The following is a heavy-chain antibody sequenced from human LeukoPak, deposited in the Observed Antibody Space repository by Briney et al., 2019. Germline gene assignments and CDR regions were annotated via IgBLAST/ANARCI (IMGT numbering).Heavy chain of an antibody. D-gene: IGHD6-13*01. CDR1: GFTFSSYA. V-gene: IGHV3-23*01. CDR3: AKGLRHYSSSWSESNTGYYYYMDV. CDR2: ISGSGGST. J-gene: IGHJ6*03. Sequence: GGSLRLSCAASGFTFSSYAMSWVRQAPGKGLEWVSAISGSGGSTYYADSVKGRFTISRDNSKNTLYLQMNSLRAEDTAVYYCAKGLRHYSSSWSESNTGYYYYMDVWGKGTTVTVSS.